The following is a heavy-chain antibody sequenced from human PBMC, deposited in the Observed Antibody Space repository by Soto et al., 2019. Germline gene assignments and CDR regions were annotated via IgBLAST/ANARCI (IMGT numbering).Heavy chain of an antibody. V-gene: IGHV1-69*01. CDR3: ARSQGSSTSLEIYYYYYYGMDV. CDR1: GGTFSSYA. Sequence: QVQLVQSGAEVKKPGSSVKVSCKASGGTFSSYAISWVRQAPGQGLEWMGGITPISDTTNYAQKFQGRVTITADESTSTAYMELSSLRSEDTAVYYCARSQGSSTSLEIYYYYYYGMDVWGQGTTFTVSS. J-gene: IGHJ6*02. D-gene: IGHD2-2*01. CDR2: ITPISDTT.